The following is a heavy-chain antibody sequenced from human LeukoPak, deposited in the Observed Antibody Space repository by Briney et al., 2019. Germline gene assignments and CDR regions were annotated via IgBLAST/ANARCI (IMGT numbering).Heavy chain of an antibody. V-gene: IGHV1-8*03. Sequence: ASVKVSCKASGYTFTSYDINWVRQATGQGLEWMGWMNPNSGNTGYAQKFQGRVTITRNTSISTAYMELSSLRSEDTAVYYCARGPRMTTVTTRPLRRGDRGTIDYWGQGALVTVSS. CDR1: GYTFTSYD. D-gene: IGHD4-17*01. CDR2: MNPNSGNT. CDR3: ARGPRMTTVTTRPLRRGDRGTIDY. J-gene: IGHJ4*02.